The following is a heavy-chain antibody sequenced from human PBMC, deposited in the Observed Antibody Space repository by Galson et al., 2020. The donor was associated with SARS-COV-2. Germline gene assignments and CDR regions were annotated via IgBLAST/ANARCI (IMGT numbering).Heavy chain of an antibody. J-gene: IGHJ4*02. D-gene: IGHD1-26*01. CDR3: ARGTYSGSYSTEGGDEIEY. CDR1: GFTFSSYS. CDR2: ISSSMITI. Sequence: GGSLRPPCAASGFTFSSYSMNWVRQAPGKGLEWVSYISSSMITIYYADSVKGRFTSSRDNAKNSLYLQMNSLRAEDTAVYYCARGTYSGSYSTEGGDEIEYWGKGTLVTVSS. V-gene: IGHV3-48*01.